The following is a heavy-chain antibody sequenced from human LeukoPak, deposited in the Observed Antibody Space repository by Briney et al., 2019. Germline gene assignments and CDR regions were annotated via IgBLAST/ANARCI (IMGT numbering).Heavy chain of an antibody. CDR3: ARRGYSYDDAFDI. CDR1: GGTFSRFS. CDR2: INTNTGNP. D-gene: IGHD5-18*01. J-gene: IGHJ3*02. V-gene: IGHV7-4-1*02. Sequence: GASVKVSCKASGGTFSRFSVGWVRQAPGQGLEWMGWINTNTGNPTYAQGFTGRFVFSLDTSVSTAYLQISSLKAEDTAVYYCARRGYSYDDAFDIWGQGTMVTVSS.